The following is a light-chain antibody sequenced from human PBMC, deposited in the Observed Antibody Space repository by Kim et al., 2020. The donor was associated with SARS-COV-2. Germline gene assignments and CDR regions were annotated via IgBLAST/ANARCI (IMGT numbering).Light chain of an antibody. CDR3: QQYETWPS. CDR1: QSVSSN. Sequence: SVSPGESATLSCRASQSVSSNLAWYQQKPGQAPRLLISDGSARATGVPARVRGSGSGTDFTLIISSLQADDSAVYYCQQYETWPSFGGGTKVDIK. J-gene: IGKJ4*01. V-gene: IGKV3-15*01. CDR2: DGS.